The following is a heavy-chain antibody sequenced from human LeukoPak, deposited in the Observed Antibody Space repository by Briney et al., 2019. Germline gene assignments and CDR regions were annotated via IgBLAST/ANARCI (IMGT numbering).Heavy chain of an antibody. V-gene: IGHV1-2*02. CDR3: ARDPTVGHYYYHMDV. CDR2: INPNSGGT. Sequence: ASVKISCKASGYTFTGYYMHWVRQAPGQGLEWMGWINPNSGGTNYAQKFQGRVTMTRDTSISTAYMELSRLRSDDRAIFYCARDPTVGHYYYHMDVWGKGTTVTISS. J-gene: IGHJ6*03. CDR1: GYTFTGYY. D-gene: IGHD4-23*01.